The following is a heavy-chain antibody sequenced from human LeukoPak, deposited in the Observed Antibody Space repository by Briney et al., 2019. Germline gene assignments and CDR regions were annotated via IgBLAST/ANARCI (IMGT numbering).Heavy chain of an antibody. D-gene: IGHD3-3*01. Sequence: PGGSLRLSCAASGFTFSSYAMHWVRQAPGKGLEWVAVISYDGSNKYYADSVKGRFTISRDNSKNTLYLQMNSLRAEDTAVYYCARDFWSGYYNFDYWGQGTLVTVSS. V-gene: IGHV3-30-3*01. J-gene: IGHJ4*02. CDR1: GFTFSSYA. CDR3: ARDFWSGYYNFDY. CDR2: ISYDGSNK.